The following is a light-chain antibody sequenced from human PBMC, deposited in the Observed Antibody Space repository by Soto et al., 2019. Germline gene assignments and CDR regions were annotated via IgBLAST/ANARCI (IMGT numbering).Light chain of an antibody. Sequence: EIVLTQSPGTLSLSPGERATLSCRASQSVSGSYLAWYQQKPGQAPRLLIYGASSRATGIPDRFSGSGSGTDFILTISRLEPEDFAVYYCQQYGSSPFTFGPGTKVDIK. CDR1: QSVSGSY. J-gene: IGKJ3*01. V-gene: IGKV3-20*01. CDR2: GAS. CDR3: QQYGSSPFT.